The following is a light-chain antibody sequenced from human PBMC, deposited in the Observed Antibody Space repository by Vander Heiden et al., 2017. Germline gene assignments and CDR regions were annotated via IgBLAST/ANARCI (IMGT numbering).Light chain of an antibody. CDR2: AAS. V-gene: IGKV1-6*01. CDR3: LQDYNYPYT. CDR1: QGISND. J-gene: IGKJ2*01. Sequence: AIQMTQSSSYLSASVGDRVTITCRASQGISNDLGLYQQKPGQAPKLLIYAASSLQSWVPSRFSGSGSGTDFTLTICNLQPEDFATYYCLQDYNYPYTFGQGTKSGDQT.